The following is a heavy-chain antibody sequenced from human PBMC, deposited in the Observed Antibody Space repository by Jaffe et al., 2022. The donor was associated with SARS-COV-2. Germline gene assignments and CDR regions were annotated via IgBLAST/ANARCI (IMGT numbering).Heavy chain of an antibody. CDR1: GFTFSSYA. D-gene: IGHD6-19*01. CDR2: ISGSGGST. Sequence: EVQLLESGGGLVQPGGSLRLSCAASGFTFSSYAMSWVRQAPGKGLEWVSAISGSGGSTYYADSVKGRFTISRDNSKNTLYLQMNSLRAEDTAVYYCAAHSYSSGWYGGYGDYYFDYWGQGTLVTVSS. CDR3: AAHSYSSGWYGGYGDYYFDY. V-gene: IGHV3-23*01. J-gene: IGHJ4*02.